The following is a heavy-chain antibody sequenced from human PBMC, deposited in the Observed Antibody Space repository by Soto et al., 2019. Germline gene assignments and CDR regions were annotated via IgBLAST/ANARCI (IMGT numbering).Heavy chain of an antibody. D-gene: IGHD4-17*01. CDR3: AKRGTTVTPKNIDF. V-gene: IGHV3-30*18. J-gene: IGHJ4*02. CDR2: ISSDGSNK. CDR1: GFTFSSYG. Sequence: GGSLRLACAASGFTFSSYGMQWVRQAPGKGLERVALISSDGSNKNSADSVGGRFTISRDNSKNTLYLQMNSLRAEDTAVYYCAKRGTTVTPKNIDFWGPGTLVTVSS.